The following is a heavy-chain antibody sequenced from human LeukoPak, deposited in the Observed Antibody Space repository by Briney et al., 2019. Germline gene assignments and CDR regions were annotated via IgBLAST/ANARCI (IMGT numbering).Heavy chain of an antibody. D-gene: IGHD2-15*01. J-gene: IGHJ4*02. CDR2: ISGSGGST. Sequence: GGSLRLTCAASGFTFSSYAMSWVRQAPGKGLEWVSAISGSGGSTYYADSVKGRFTISRDNSKNTLCLQMNSLRAEDTAVYYCAKRYCSGGSCYSGSDYWGQGTLVTVSS. V-gene: IGHV3-23*01. CDR3: AKRYCSGGSCYSGSDY. CDR1: GFTFSSYA.